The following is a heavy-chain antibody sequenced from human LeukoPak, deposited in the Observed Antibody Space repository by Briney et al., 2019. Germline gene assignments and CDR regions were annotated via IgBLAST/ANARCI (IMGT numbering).Heavy chain of an antibody. J-gene: IGHJ5*02. CDR2: IYTSGST. CDR1: GGSISSYY. D-gene: IGHD3-22*01. CDR3: ARDRYYCDSSGYYNWFDP. V-gene: IGHV4-4*07. Sequence: SETLSLTCTVSGGSISSYYWSWIRQPAGKGLEWIGRIYTSGSTNYNPSLKSRVTMSVDTSTNQFSLKLSSVTAADTAVYYCARDRYYCDSSGYYNWFDPWGQGTLVTVSS.